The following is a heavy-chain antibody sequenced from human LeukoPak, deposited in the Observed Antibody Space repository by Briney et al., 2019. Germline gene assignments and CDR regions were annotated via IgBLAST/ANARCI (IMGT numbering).Heavy chain of an antibody. V-gene: IGHV4-59*01. Sequence: SETLSLTCTVSGGSISSYYWSWIRQPPGKGLEWIGYIYYSGSTNYNPSLMSRVTISVDTSKNQFSLKLSSVTAADTAVYYCARDSGYYGMDVWGQGTTVTVSS. J-gene: IGHJ6*02. CDR1: GGSISSYY. CDR3: ARDSGYYGMDV. CDR2: IYYSGST.